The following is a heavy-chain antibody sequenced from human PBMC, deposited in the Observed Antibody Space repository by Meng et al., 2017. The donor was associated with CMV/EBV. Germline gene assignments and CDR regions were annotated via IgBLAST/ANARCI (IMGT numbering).Heavy chain of an antibody. J-gene: IGHJ4*02. CDR1: GFTFSSYW. V-gene: IGHV3-7*01. Sequence: EPLSLTCAASGFTFSSYWMSWVRQAPGKGLEWVANIKQDGSEKYYGDSVKGRFTISRDNSKNSLYLQMNSLRAEDTAVYYCARGTNYHLRRWFDYWGQGTLVTVSS. D-gene: IGHD2-2*01. CDR3: ARGTNYHLRRWFDY. CDR2: IKQDGSEK.